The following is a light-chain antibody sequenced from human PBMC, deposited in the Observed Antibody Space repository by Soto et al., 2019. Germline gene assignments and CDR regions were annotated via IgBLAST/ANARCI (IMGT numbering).Light chain of an antibody. V-gene: IGLV7-46*01. CDR2: DTS. CDR3: LVIFTGVGEV. J-gene: IGLJ1*01. Sequence: QAVVTQEPSLPVSPGGPVTLTCGPSTGAVTSGHYPHWFQQKPGQAPRTLIYDTSNKHSWTPARFSGSRLGGKAALTLSGAQPEDEADYYCLVIFTGVGEVFGTGTKVTVL. CDR1: TGAVTSGHY.